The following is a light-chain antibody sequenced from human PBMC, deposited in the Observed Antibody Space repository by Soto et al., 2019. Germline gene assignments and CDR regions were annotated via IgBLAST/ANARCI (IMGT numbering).Light chain of an antibody. Sequence: QSALTQPASVSGSPGQSITISCTGTSSDVGGYNYVSWYQQYPGKAPKVILYDVSDRAPGISKRFSGSKSGNTASLTVSGLQAEDEADYYCTTHTSSSTLVVFGGGTKLTV. CDR3: TTHTSSSTLVV. V-gene: IGLV2-14*01. CDR2: DVS. CDR1: SSDVGGYNY. J-gene: IGLJ2*01.